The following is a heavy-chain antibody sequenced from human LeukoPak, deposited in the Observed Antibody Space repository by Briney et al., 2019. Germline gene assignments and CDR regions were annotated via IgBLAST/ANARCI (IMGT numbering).Heavy chain of an antibody. V-gene: IGHV3-23*01. CDR2: ISGSSGST. CDR1: GFTFSNYA. D-gene: IGHD2-21*02. J-gene: IGHJ4*02. Sequence: GGSLRLSCAASGFTFSNYAMSWVRQAPGKGLEWVSAISGSSGSTYYTDSVKSRFTISRDNSKNTLYLQMNSLRAEDTAVYYCAKDWSCGGDCYLSDYWGQGTLVTVSS. CDR3: AKDWSCGGDCYLSDY.